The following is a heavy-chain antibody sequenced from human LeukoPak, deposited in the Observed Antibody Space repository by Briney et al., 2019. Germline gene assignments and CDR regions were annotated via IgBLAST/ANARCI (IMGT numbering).Heavy chain of an antibody. CDR1: GGTFSSYA. J-gene: IGHJ4*02. Sequence: GASVTVSCKASGGTFSSYAISWVRQAPGQGLEWMGGIIPIFGTANYAQKFQGRVTITADESTSTAYMELSSLRSEDTAVYYCARAYYYDSSGYSDLWYYFDYWGQGTLVTVSS. D-gene: IGHD3-22*01. V-gene: IGHV1-69*13. CDR3: ARAYYYDSSGYSDLWYYFDY. CDR2: IIPIFGTA.